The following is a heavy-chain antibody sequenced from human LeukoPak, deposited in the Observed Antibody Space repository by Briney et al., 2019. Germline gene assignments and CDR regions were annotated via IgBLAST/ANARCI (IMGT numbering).Heavy chain of an antibody. CDR1: GGSFSGYY. J-gene: IGHJ4*02. Sequence: SETLSLTCAVYGGSFSGYYWSWIRQPPGKGLEWIGEINHSGSTNYNPSLKSRVTISVDTSKNQFSLKLSSVTAADTAVYYCARGEHLEYYYDSSGYYFDYWGQGTLVTVSS. V-gene: IGHV4-34*01. D-gene: IGHD3-22*01. CDR2: INHSGST. CDR3: ARGEHLEYYYDSSGYYFDY.